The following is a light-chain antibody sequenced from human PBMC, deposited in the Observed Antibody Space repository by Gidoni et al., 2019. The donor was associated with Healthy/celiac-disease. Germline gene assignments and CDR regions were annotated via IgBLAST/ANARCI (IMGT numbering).Light chain of an antibody. CDR2: DAS. V-gene: IGKV1-33*01. J-gene: IGKJ1*01. CDR3: QQYDNLPRT. CDR1: QDISNY. Sequence: DIQMTQSPSSLSASVGDRVTITCQESQDISNYLNWYQQKPGKAPKLLIYDASNLETGVPSRFSGSGSGTDFTFTISSQQPEDIATYYCQQYDNLPRTFGQGTKVEIK.